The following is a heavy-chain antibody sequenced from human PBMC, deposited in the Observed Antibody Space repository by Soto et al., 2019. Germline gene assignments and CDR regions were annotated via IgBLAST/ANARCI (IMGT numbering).Heavy chain of an antibody. CDR3: ARGEVVVAATFDY. D-gene: IGHD2-15*01. CDR2: INHSGST. Sequence: QVQLQQWGAGLLKPSETLSLTCAVYGGSFSGYYWSWIRQPPGKGLEWIGEINHSGSTNYNPSLKIRVXXSXDKXKNQFSLKLSSVTAADTSVYYCARGEVVVAATFDYWGQGTLVTVSS. V-gene: IGHV4-34*01. CDR1: GGSFSGYY. J-gene: IGHJ4*02.